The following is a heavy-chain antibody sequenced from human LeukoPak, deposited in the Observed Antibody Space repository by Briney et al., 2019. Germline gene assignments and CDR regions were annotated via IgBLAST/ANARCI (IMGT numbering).Heavy chain of an antibody. D-gene: IGHD3-10*01. V-gene: IGHV1-69*13. Sequence: ASVKVSCKASGGTFSSYAISWVRQVPGQGLEWMGGIIPIFGTANYARKFQGRVTITADESTSTAYMELSSLRSEDTAVYYCARGWFGARNNYYYYGMDVWGKGTTVTVSS. CDR3: ARGWFGARNNYYYYGMDV. CDR1: GGTFSSYA. J-gene: IGHJ6*04. CDR2: IIPIFGTA.